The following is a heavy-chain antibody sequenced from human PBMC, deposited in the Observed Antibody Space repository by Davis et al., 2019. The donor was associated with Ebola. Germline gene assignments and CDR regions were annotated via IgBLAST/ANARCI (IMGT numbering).Heavy chain of an antibody. CDR1: GFVFSSYV. D-gene: IGHD3-9*01. CDR3: ARVNAVTGYSRFDP. V-gene: IGHV3-21*04. J-gene: IGHJ5*02. Sequence: GESLKISCAASGFVFSSYVMSWVRRAPGKGLEWVSTLGTSADTYYADSVKGRFTISRDNAKNSLYLQMTSLRVEDTALYHCARVNAVTGYSRFDPWGQGTLVTVSS. CDR2: LGTSADT.